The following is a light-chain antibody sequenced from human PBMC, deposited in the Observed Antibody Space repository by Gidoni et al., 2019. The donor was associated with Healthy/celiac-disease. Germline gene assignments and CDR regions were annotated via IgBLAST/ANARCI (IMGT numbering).Light chain of an antibody. J-gene: IGKJ4*01. Sequence: DIQMTQSPSSLSASVGDRVTITCQASQDLSNYLNWYQQKPGKAPKLLIYDASNLETGVPSRFSGSGSGTDFTFTISSVQPEDIATYYCQQYDNLLLTFGGGTKVEIK. V-gene: IGKV1-33*01. CDR3: QQYDNLLLT. CDR1: QDLSNY. CDR2: DAS.